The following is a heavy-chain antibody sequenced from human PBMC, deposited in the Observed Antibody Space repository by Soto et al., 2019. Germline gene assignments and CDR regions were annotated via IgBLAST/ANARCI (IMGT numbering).Heavy chain of an antibody. D-gene: IGHD6-19*01. V-gene: IGHV2-5*02. CDR3: AHGSGWLSDH. Sequence: QITLKESGPTLVKPTQTLTLTCTFSGFSLSSPAVGVNWIRQPPGKALEWLALIYWDDDKQNSPSLKNRLTITKDTSKNQVVLTMTNMDPVDTATYYCAHGSGWLSDHWGQGTLVTVSS. CDR2: IYWDDDK. J-gene: IGHJ4*02. CDR1: GFSLSSPAVG.